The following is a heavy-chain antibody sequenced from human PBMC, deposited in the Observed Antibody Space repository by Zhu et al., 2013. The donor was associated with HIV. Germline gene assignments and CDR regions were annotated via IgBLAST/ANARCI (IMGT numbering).Heavy chain of an antibody. V-gene: IGHV1-18*01. CDR1: GYTFTSYG. CDR3: ARAARAYYYGSGSHGHWFDP. Sequence: QLQLVQSGAEVKKPGASVKVSCKASGYTFTSYGISWVRQAPGQGLEWMGWISGYNGNANYAQKFQGRITMTTDPATSTVYMELRSLRSDDTAVYYCARAARAYYYGSGSHGHWFDPWGQGTLVTVSS. J-gene: IGHJ5*02. D-gene: IGHD3-10*01. CDR2: ISGYNGNA.